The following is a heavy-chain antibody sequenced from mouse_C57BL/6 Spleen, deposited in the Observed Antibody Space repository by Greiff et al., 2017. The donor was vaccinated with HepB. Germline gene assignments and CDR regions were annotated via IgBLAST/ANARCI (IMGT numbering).Heavy chain of an antibody. CDR3: ARGGNYWDY. CDR2: INYDGSST. CDR1: GFTFSDYY. J-gene: IGHJ2*01. D-gene: IGHD2-14*01. V-gene: IGHV5-16*01. Sequence: EVKLMESEGGLVQPGSSMKLSCTASGFTFSDYYMAWVRQVPEKGLEWVANINYDGSSTYYLDSLKSRFIISRDNAKNILYLQMSSLKSEDTATYYCARGGNYWDYWGQGTTLTVSS.